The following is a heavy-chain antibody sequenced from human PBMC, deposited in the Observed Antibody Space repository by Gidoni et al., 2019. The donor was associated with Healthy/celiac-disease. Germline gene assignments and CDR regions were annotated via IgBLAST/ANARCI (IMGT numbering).Heavy chain of an antibody. CDR1: GYTFTGYY. CDR2: INPNSGGT. Sequence: QVQLVQSGAEVKKPGASVKVSCKASGYTFTGYYMHWVRQAPGQGLEWMGWINPNSGGTNYAQKFQGRVTMTRDTSISTAYMELSRLRSDDTAVYYCAREGYSSSWGADAFDIWGQGTMVTVSS. V-gene: IGHV1-2*02. CDR3: AREGYSSSWGADAFDI. D-gene: IGHD6-13*01. J-gene: IGHJ3*02.